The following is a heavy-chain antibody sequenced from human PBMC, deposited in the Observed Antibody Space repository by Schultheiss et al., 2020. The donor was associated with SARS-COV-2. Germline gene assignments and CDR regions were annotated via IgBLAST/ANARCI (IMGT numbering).Heavy chain of an antibody. Sequence: GGSLRLSCAASGFTFSSYAMSWVRQAPGKGLEWGSAISGSGGSTYYADSVKGRFTISRDNSKNTLYLQMNSLRAEDTAVYYCARAHTYYDFWSGSRPQGDYYYYYYYMDVWGKGTTVTVSS. CDR2: ISGSGGST. D-gene: IGHD3-3*01. CDR1: GFTFSSYA. CDR3: ARAHTYYDFWSGSRPQGDYYYYYYYMDV. J-gene: IGHJ6*03. V-gene: IGHV3-23*01.